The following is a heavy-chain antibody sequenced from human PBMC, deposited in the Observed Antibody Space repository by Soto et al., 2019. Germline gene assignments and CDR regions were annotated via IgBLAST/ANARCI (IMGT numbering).Heavy chain of an antibody. V-gene: IGHV1-18*04. CDR3: ARDEWLRLGNWFDP. CDR1: GYTFTSYG. J-gene: IGHJ5*02. Sequence: QVQLVQSGAEVKKPGSSVKVSCKASGYTFTSYGISWVRQAPGQGLAWMGWISAYNGNTNYAQKLQGRVTMTTDTSASTAYMELRSLRSDDKAVYYCARDEWLRLGNWFDPWGQGTLVTVSS. CDR2: ISAYNGNT. D-gene: IGHD5-12*01.